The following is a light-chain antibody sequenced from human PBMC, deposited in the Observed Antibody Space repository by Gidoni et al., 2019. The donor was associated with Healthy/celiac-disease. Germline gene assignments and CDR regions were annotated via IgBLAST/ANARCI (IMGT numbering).Light chain of an antibody. CDR2: LGY. J-gene: IGKJ4*01. CDR3: MQALQTPL. CDR1: QSLLHSNGYNY. Sequence: DIQMTQSPLSLPVTPGEPASISCRSSQSLLHSNGYNYWDWYLQKPGQSPQLLIYLGYNRASGVPDRFSGSGSGTDFTLKLSRVEAEDVGVYYCMQALQTPLFGGGTKVEIK. V-gene: IGKV2-28*01.